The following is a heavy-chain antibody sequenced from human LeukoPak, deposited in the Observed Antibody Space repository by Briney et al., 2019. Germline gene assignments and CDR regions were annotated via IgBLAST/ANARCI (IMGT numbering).Heavy chain of an antibody. CDR2: ISSSGSTM. CDR1: GFTFSSYE. J-gene: IGHJ4*02. CDR3: ATWAYDSSGYFFDF. V-gene: IGHV3-48*03. D-gene: IGHD3-22*01. Sequence: GGSLRLSCAASGFTFSSYEVNWVRQAPGRGLEWVSYISSSGSTMYYADSVKGRFTMPRDNAKNSLHLQMSSLRAEDTAVYYCATWAYDSSGYFFDFWGQGTLVTVSS.